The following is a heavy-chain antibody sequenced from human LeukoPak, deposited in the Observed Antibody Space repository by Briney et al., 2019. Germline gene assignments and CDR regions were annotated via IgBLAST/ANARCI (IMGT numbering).Heavy chain of an antibody. J-gene: IGHJ5*02. CDR3: ARGRFLEWLPFDP. V-gene: IGHV3-48*04. D-gene: IGHD3-3*01. CDR1: GFTFSSYS. Sequence: GGSLRLSCAASGFTFSSYSMNWVRQAPGKGLEWVSYISSSSSTIYYADSVKGRFTISRDNAKNSLYLQMNSLRAEDTAVYYCARGRFLEWLPFDPWGQGTLVTVSS. CDR2: ISSSSSTI.